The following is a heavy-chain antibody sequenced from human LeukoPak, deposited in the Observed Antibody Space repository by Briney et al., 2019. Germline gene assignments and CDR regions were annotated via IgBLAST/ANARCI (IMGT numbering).Heavy chain of an antibody. Sequence: GGSLRLSCAASGFTFSSYAMSWVRQAPGKGLEWVSAISGSGGSTYYADSVKGRFTISRDNSKNTLYLQMNSLRAEDTAVYYCAKVVGYCSGGSCYFDHWGQGTLVTVSS. V-gene: IGHV3-23*01. J-gene: IGHJ4*02. CDR1: GFTFSSYA. D-gene: IGHD2-15*01. CDR3: AKVVGYCSGGSCYFDH. CDR2: ISGSGGST.